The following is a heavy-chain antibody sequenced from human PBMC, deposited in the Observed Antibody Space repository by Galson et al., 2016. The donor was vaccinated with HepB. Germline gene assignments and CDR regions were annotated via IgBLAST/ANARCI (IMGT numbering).Heavy chain of an antibody. Sequence: QSGAAVKQPGESLRISCEGSGYSFINHWIVWVRQMPGKGLEWMGIIYPGDSDPRYSPSFKGQVTISADKSIGTDYLQWSILKAPDTAMYYCARGHSGSSLPYFEYWGQGTLVTVSS. D-gene: IGHD1-26*01. CDR3: ARGHSGSSLPYFEY. CDR1: GYSFINHW. V-gene: IGHV5-51*01. CDR2: IYPGDSDP. J-gene: IGHJ4*02.